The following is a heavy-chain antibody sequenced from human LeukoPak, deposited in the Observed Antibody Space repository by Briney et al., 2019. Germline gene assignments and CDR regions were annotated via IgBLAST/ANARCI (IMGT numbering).Heavy chain of an antibody. J-gene: IGHJ6*02. D-gene: IGHD2-2*01. V-gene: IGHV1-8*01. Sequence: ASVKVSCKASGYTFTSYDINWVRQATGQGLEWMGWMNPNSGNTGYAQKFQGRVTMTRNTSISTAYMELSNLRSEDTAVYYCARGYCSSTSCHIMDVWGQGTTVTVSS. CDR2: MNPNSGNT. CDR3: ARGYCSSTSCHIMDV. CDR1: GYTFTSYD.